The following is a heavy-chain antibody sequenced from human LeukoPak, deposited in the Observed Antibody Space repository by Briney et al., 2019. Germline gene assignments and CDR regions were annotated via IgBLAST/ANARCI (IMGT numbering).Heavy chain of an antibody. D-gene: IGHD3-9*01. J-gene: IGHJ3*01. V-gene: IGHV1-2*02. CDR3: ARARYYHSPNGAFDV. CDR1: GYTFTDYY. CDR2: INCNSGGT. Sequence: ASVKVSCQASGYTFTDYYMHWVRQAPGQGLQWMGWINCNSGGTNYAQKFQGRVTMTRDTSISTAYMELSRLRSDDTAVYYCARARYYHSPNGAFDVWGQGTMVTVSP.